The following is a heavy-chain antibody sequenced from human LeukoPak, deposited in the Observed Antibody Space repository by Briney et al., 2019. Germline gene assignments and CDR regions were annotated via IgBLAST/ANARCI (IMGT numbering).Heavy chain of an antibody. J-gene: IGHJ1*01. V-gene: IGHV4-4*09. CDR3: AGRGHRYSRD. D-gene: IGHD2-15*01. Sequence: SETLSLICNVSGDSVSSGYWSWIRQSPGKGLEWIGFIQDSGITDYNPSLKSRLLMSLDISKNQFSLNLRSVTAADTAVYYCAGRGHRYSRDWGQGILATISS. CDR1: GDSVSSGY. CDR2: IQDSGIT.